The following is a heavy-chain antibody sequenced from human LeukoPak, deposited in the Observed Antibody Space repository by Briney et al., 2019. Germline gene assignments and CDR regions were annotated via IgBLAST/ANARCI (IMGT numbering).Heavy chain of an antibody. Sequence: GGSLRLSCAASGFTVSSNYMSWVRQAPGKGLEWVSAISGSGGSTYYADSVKGRFTISRDNSKNTLYLQMNSLRAEDTAVYYCAKSSGYSSSWYQRRGAGYDYWGQGTLVTVSS. J-gene: IGHJ4*02. D-gene: IGHD6-13*01. CDR3: AKSSGYSSSWYQRRGAGYDY. V-gene: IGHV3-23*01. CDR2: ISGSGGST. CDR1: GFTVSSNY.